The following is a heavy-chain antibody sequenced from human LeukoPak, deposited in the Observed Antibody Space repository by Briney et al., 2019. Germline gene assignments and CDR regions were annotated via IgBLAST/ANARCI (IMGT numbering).Heavy chain of an antibody. D-gene: IGHD3-9*01. Sequence: GGSLRLSCAASGFTLSSYGMHWVRQAPGKGLEWVAVIWNDGSNKYYADSVKGRFTISRDNSKNTVYLQMNSLRAEDTAVYYCAREFKRITILYYFDYWGQGTLVTVSS. CDR2: IWNDGSNK. CDR3: AREFKRITILYYFDY. CDR1: GFTLSSYG. J-gene: IGHJ4*02. V-gene: IGHV3-33*01.